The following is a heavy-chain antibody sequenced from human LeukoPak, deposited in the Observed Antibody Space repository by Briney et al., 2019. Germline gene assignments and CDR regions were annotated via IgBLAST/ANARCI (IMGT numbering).Heavy chain of an antibody. CDR3: ARELRLELREVRAFDI. V-gene: IGHV3-21*01. D-gene: IGHD1-7*01. Sequence: GGSLRLSCAASGFTFSSYSMNWVRQAPGKGLEWVSSISSSSSYIYYADSVKGRFTISRDNAKNSLYLQMNSLRAEDTAVYYCARELRLELREVRAFDIWGQGTMVTVSS. J-gene: IGHJ3*02. CDR1: GFTFSSYS. CDR2: ISSSSSYI.